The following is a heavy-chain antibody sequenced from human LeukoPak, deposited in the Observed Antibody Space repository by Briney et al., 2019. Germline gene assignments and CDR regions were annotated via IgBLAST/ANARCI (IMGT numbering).Heavy chain of an antibody. Sequence: SETLSLTCTVSGYSISSGYYWGWIRQPPGKGLEWIGSIYHSGSTYYNPSLKSRVTISVDTSKNQFSLKLSSVTAADTAVYYCAREDCSGGSCYLGYWGQGTLVTVSS. CDR2: IYHSGST. CDR1: GYSISSGYY. CDR3: AREDCSGGSCYLGY. V-gene: IGHV4-38-2*02. J-gene: IGHJ4*02. D-gene: IGHD2-15*01.